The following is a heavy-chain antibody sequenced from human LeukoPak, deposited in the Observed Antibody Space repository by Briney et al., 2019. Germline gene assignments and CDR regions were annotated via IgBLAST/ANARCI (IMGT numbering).Heavy chain of an antibody. CDR1: GFTFSSYA. Sequence: TGGSLRLSCAASGFTFSSYAMSWVRQAPGKGLEWVSAINGGGYTTYYADSVKGRFTISRDSSKNTLYLQMNSLRAEDTAVYYCAVFRGYFYAMDVWGQGTTVTVSS. D-gene: IGHD3-16*01. CDR2: INGGGYTT. CDR3: AVFRGYFYAMDV. J-gene: IGHJ6*02. V-gene: IGHV3-23*01.